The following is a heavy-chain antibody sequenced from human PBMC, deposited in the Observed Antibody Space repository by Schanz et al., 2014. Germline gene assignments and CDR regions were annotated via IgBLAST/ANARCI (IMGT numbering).Heavy chain of an antibody. V-gene: IGHV1-18*01. CDR2: ISPYNGNT. CDR3: ARDQSPYTNSSDVRDFDY. CDR1: GYTFSSYG. Sequence: QVQLVQSGAEVKKPGASVKVSCKTSGYTFSSYGITWVRQAPGQGLEWMGWISPYNGNTNYAPKVQGRVTMTADTSTSTAYMDLRSLRSDDTAVYYCARDQSPYTNSSDVRDFDYWGQGSLVTVSS. D-gene: IGHD6-6*01. J-gene: IGHJ4*02.